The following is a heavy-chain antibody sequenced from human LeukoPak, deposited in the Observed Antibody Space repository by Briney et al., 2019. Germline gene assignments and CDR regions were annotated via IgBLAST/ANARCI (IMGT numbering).Heavy chain of an antibody. V-gene: IGHV3-30*18. D-gene: IGHD6-19*01. CDR2: ISYDGSNK. Sequence: GGSLRLSCAASGFTFSSYGMHWVRQAPGKGLEWVAVISYDGSNKYYADSVKGRFTISRDNSKNTLYLQMNSLRAEDTAVYYCAKDFEWLVRSMDVWGQGTTVTVSS. CDR3: AKDFEWLVRSMDV. J-gene: IGHJ6*02. CDR1: GFTFSSYG.